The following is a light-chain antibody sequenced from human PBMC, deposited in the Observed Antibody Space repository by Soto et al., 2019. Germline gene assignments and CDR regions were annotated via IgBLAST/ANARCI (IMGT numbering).Light chain of an antibody. J-gene: IGKJ3*01. Sequence: DIQMTQSPSTLSASVGDRVTITCRASQSISSWLAWYQQKPGKAPKLLIYKASSLESGVPSRFSGSGSGTEFTLPISSLQPDDFATYFCQPYSGFPFTFGPGTKVDIK. V-gene: IGKV1-5*03. CDR1: QSISSW. CDR2: KAS. CDR3: QPYSGFPFT.